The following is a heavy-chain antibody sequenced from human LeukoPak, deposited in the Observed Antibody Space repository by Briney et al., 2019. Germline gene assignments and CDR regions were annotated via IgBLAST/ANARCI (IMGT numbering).Heavy chain of an antibody. J-gene: IGHJ3*01. CDR1: GFPFSSYS. CDR2: ISSSGSTI. V-gene: IGHV3-48*01. CDR3: ARGCCNNNTCYVAFDL. Sequence: GGSLRLSCVASGFPFSSYSMNWVRQAPGMGLEWVSYISSSGSTISYADSVKGRFTISRDNHKNSFSLQVNSLRVEDTAVYYCARGCCNNNTCYVAFDLWGQGAMVRVS. D-gene: IGHD2-2*01.